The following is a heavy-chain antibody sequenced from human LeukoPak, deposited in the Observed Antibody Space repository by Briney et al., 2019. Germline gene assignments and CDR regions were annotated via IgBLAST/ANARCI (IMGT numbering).Heavy chain of an antibody. J-gene: IGHJ4*02. Sequence: ASVKVSCMASGYTFTSYGISWVRQAPGQGLEWMGWISAYNGNTNYAQKLQGRVTMTTDTSTSTAYMELRSLRSDDTAVYYCARVGVGRGESSSWYFLVDYWGQGTLVTVSS. D-gene: IGHD6-13*01. CDR2: ISAYNGNT. CDR1: GYTFTSYG. V-gene: IGHV1-18*01. CDR3: ARVGVGRGESSSWYFLVDY.